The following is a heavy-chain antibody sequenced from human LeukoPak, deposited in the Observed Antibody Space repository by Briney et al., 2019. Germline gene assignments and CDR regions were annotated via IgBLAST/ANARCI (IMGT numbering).Heavy chain of an antibody. Sequence: ASVKVSCKASGYTFTGYYMHWLRQAPGQGLEWMGWINPNSGGTNYAQKSQGRVTMTRDTSISTAYMELSRLRSDDTAVYYCARGGSHKLSSYDYWGQGTLVTVSS. CDR3: ARGGSHKLSSYDY. J-gene: IGHJ4*02. D-gene: IGHD1-26*01. CDR1: GYTFTGYY. CDR2: INPNSGGT. V-gene: IGHV1-2*02.